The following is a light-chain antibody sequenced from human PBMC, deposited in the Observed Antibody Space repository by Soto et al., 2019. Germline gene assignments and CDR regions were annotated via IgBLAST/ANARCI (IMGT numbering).Light chain of an antibody. CDR3: QTYNSAWT. CDR2: AAS. J-gene: IGKJ1*01. CDR1: QSISNH. V-gene: IGKV1-27*01. Sequence: GVAVSLNSRASQSISNHLNWYQQKPGKAPNLLIYAASTLQSGVPSRFRGSGSRTDCTVAITSLQHQAVEPSCCQTYNSAWTFAHGTKVDIK.